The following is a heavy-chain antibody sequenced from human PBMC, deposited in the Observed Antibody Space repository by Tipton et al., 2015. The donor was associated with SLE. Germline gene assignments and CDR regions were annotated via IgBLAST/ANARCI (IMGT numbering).Heavy chain of an antibody. CDR2: ISGYNGNT. CDR1: GYTFDRYG. Sequence: QSGPEVKKPGASVKVSCKASGYTFDRYGISWVRQAPGQGLEWMGWISGYNGNTKYTQKFQGRLFMTMDTSTTTVYMELRRLRSDDTAMYYCARDIAETLLIMVTSGGYWGQGTLVTVSS. J-gene: IGHJ4*02. V-gene: IGHV1-18*01. D-gene: IGHD3-16*01. CDR3: ARDIAETLLIMVTSGGY.